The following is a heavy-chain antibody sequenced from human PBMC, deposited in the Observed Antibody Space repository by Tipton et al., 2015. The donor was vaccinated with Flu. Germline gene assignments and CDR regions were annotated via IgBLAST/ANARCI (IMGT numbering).Heavy chain of an antibody. J-gene: IGHJ4*02. CDR3: ARAYDFWSGLGDY. Sequence: SLRLSCAAPGFTFSDYYMSWIRQAPGKGLEWVSYISSSGSTIYYADSAKGRFTISRDNAKNSLYLQMNSLRAEDTAVYYCARAYDFWSGLGDYWGQGTLVTVSS. V-gene: IGHV3-11*01. CDR2: ISSSGSTI. D-gene: IGHD3-3*01. CDR1: GFTFSDYY.